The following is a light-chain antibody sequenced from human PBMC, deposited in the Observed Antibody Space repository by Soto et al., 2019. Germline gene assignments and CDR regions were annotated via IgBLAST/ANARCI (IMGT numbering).Light chain of an antibody. Sequence: QSALTQPASVSGSPGQSITISCTGTSSDVGGYNYVSWYQQHPGKAPKLMIYDVSNRPSGVSNRFSGSKSGNTASLTISGLQDEDEADYSCSSYTSSSGYVFGTGTKLTVL. V-gene: IGLV2-14*01. J-gene: IGLJ1*01. CDR2: DVS. CDR3: SSYTSSSGYV. CDR1: SSDVGGYNY.